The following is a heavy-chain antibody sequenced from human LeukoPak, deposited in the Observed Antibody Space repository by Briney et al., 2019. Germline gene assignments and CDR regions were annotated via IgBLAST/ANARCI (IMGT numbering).Heavy chain of an antibody. J-gene: IGHJ3*02. CDR1: GLTFTNDY. V-gene: IGHV1-69*13. CDR3: ARAYGAFDI. D-gene: IGHD3-10*01. CDR2: IIPIFGTA. Sequence: SVKVSCKASGLTFTNDYIHWVRQAPGHGLEWMGGIIPIFGTANYAQKFQGRVTITADESTSAAYMELSSLRSEDTAVYYCARAYGAFDIWGQGTMVTVSS.